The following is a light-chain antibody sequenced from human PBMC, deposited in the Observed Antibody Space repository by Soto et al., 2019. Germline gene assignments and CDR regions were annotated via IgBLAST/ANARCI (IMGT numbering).Light chain of an antibody. Sequence: QSALTQPASVSGSPGQSITISCTGTTGNVGSHNLVSWYQLHTGKAPKLLIYDAIKRPSEISNRFSGSKSGKTASLTISGLQAEDEAEYYCCSYAGSTTWVFGGGTK. CDR2: DAI. CDR3: CSYAGSTTWV. V-gene: IGLV2-23*01. CDR1: TGNVGSHNL. J-gene: IGLJ3*02.